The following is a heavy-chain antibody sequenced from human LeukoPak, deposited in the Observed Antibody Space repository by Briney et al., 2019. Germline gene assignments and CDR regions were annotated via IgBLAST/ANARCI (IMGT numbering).Heavy chain of an antibody. J-gene: IGHJ4*02. CDR2: INHSGST. CDR1: GGSISSGDYY. D-gene: IGHD3-22*01. CDR3: ASRADVWASGYTFDY. V-gene: IGHV4-39*07. Sequence: SETLSLTCTVSGGSISSGDYYWSWIRQPPGKGLEWIGEINHSGSTNYNPSLKSRVTISVDTSKNQFSLKLSSVTAADTAVYYCASRADVWASGYTFDYWGQGTLVTVSS.